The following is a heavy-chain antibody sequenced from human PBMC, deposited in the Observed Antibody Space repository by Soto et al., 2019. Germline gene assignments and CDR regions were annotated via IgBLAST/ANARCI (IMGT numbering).Heavy chain of an antibody. Sequence: ASVKVSFKASGYTFTSYGISWVRQAPGQGLEWMGWISAYNGNTNYAQKLQGRVTMTTDTSTSTAYMELRSLRSDDTAVYYCARGPRAIFGVVIIYPKFDYWGQGTLVTVSS. V-gene: IGHV1-18*01. CDR2: ISAYNGNT. D-gene: IGHD3-3*01. CDR1: GYTFTSYG. CDR3: ARGPRAIFGVVIIYPKFDY. J-gene: IGHJ4*02.